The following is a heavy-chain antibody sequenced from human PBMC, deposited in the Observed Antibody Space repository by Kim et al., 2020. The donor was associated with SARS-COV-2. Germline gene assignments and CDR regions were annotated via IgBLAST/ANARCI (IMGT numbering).Heavy chain of an antibody. J-gene: IGHJ6*02. CDR1: GYTFTSYA. V-gene: IGHV1-3*01. Sequence: ASVKVSCKASGYTFTSYAMHWVRQAPGQRLEWMGWINAGNGNTKYSQKFQGRVTITRDTSASTAYMELSSLRSEDTAVYYCARDPYYYGSGSYYVMDEIYYYYYGMDVWGQGTTVTVSS. D-gene: IGHD3-10*01. CDR2: INAGNGNT. CDR3: ARDPYYYGSGSYYVMDEIYYYYYGMDV.